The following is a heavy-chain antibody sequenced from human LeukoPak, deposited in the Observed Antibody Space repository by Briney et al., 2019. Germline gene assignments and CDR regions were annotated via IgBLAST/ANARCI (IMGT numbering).Heavy chain of an antibody. CDR1: GFTFSSYA. V-gene: IGHV3-30*14. Sequence: GRSLRLSCAASGFTFSSYAMHWVRQAPGKGLEWVAVISYDGSNKYYADSVKGRFTISRDNSKNTLYLQMNSLRAEDTAVYYCARDARFGGEIDYWGQGTLVTVSS. CDR2: ISYDGSNK. J-gene: IGHJ4*02. D-gene: IGHD3-10*01. CDR3: ARDARFGGEIDY.